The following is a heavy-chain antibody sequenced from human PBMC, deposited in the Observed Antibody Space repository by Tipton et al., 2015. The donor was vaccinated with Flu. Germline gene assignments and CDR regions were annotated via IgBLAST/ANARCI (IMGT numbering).Heavy chain of an antibody. D-gene: IGHD3-10*01. V-gene: IGHV4-31*03. CDR2: IYYSGST. CDR3: ARDRGFGGGLTFDYYALVV. Sequence: TLSLTCTVSGGSIDSGGDYWTWIRQHPGKGLEWIAYIYYSGSTYYNPSLESRVTISVDTSRNQFSLKLSSVTAADTAVYFCARDRGFGGGLTFDYYALVVWGHGPTVTVSS. CDR1: GGSIDSGGDY. J-gene: IGHJ6*02.